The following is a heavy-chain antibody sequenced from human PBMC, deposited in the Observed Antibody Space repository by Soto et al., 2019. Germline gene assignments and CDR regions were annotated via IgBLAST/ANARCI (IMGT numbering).Heavy chain of an antibody. J-gene: IGHJ3*02. CDR3: AKVITKGIAVAANDAFDI. Sequence: GGSLRLSCAASGFTFSSYGMHWVRQAPGKGLEWVAVISYDGSNKYYADSVKGRFTISRDNSKNTLYLQMNSLRAEDTAVYYCAKVITKGIAVAANDAFDIWGQGTMVTVSS. CDR1: GFTFSSYG. V-gene: IGHV3-30*18. CDR2: ISYDGSNK. D-gene: IGHD6-19*01.